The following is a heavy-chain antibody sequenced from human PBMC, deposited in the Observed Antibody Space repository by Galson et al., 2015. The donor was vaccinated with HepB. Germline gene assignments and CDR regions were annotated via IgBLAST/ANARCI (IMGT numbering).Heavy chain of an antibody. D-gene: IGHD4-17*01. CDR3: ARGRARDYGDYVGYYYYGMDV. V-gene: IGHV7-4-1*02. CDR1: GYTFTSYA. J-gene: IGHJ6*02. Sequence: SVKVSCKASGYTFTSYAMNWVRQAPGQGLEWMGWINTNTGNPTYAQGFTGRFVFSLDTSVSTAYLQISSLKAEDTAVYYCARGRARDYGDYVGYYYYGMDVWGQGTTVTVSS. CDR2: INTNTGNP.